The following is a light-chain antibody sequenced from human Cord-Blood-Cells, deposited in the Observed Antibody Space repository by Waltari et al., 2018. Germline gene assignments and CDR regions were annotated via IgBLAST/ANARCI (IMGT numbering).Light chain of an antibody. J-gene: IGLJ2*01. V-gene: IGLV6-57*01. CDR1: SGSIASNH. CDR2: EDN. Sequence: NFMLTQPHSVSESPGKTVTISCTRSSGSIASNHVQWYQQRPGSSPTPVIDEDNQSPSGVPDRFSGSIDSSSNSASLTISGLKTEDEADYYCQSYDSSNVVFGGGTKLTVL. CDR3: QSYDSSNVV.